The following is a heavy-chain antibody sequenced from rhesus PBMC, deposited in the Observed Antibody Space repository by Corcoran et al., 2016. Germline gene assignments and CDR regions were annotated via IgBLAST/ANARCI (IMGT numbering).Heavy chain of an antibody. CDR3: AKGPRIAKYYFDY. Sequence: EVQLVESGAGLVEPGGSLRLSCAASGFPFSSYWMNWVRQAPGKGLEWVSAINSGGGSTYYADSVKGRFTIARDNSKNTLSLQMNSLRAEDTAVYYCAKGPRIAKYYFDYWGQGVLVTVSS. CDR2: INSGGGST. CDR1: GFPFSSYW. J-gene: IGHJ4*01. D-gene: IGHD6-13*01. V-gene: IGHV3S25*01.